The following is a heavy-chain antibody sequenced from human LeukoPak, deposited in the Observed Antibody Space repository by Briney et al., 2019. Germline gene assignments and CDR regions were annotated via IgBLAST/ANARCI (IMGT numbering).Heavy chain of an antibody. CDR3: ARNPRGYDFWSGYYTGGSRFDP. Sequence: SETLSLTCTVSGGSISSSRDYWAWLRQPPGKGLEWIANIYYSGSTYYSPSLKSRVTISVDTSKNQFSLKLSSVTAADTAVYYCARNPRGYDFWSGYYTGGSRFDPWGQGTLVTVSS. J-gene: IGHJ5*02. CDR1: GGSISSSRDY. V-gene: IGHV4-39*07. CDR2: IYYSGST. D-gene: IGHD3-3*01.